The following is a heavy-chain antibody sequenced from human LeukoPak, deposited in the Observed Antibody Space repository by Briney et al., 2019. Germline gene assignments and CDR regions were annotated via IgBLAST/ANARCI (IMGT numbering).Heavy chain of an antibody. D-gene: IGHD6-25*01. Sequence: GGSLRLSCAASGFTFSNYWMYWVRQAPGKGLVWVSRINTAGGSTSYADSVKGRFTISRDNSKNTLYLQMNSLRAEDTAVYYWAVGQRYDYWGQGTLVTGSS. V-gene: IGHV3-74*01. CDR2: INTAGGST. CDR1: GFTFSNYW. J-gene: IGHJ4*01. CDR3: AVGQRYDY.